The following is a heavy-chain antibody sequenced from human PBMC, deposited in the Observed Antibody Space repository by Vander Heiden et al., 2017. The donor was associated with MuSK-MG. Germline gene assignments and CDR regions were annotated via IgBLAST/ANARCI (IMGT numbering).Heavy chain of an antibody. V-gene: IGHV3-64*01. J-gene: IGHJ3*02. CDR3: ARFAGFAGAFDI. CDR1: RYPFSSYA. D-gene: IGHD3-10*01. CDR2: ISSNGGST. Sequence: EVQLVESVGGFVQPGGPLSLPCAASRYPFSSYAMHWVRQAPGKGLEYVSAISSNGGSTYYANSVKGRFTISRDNSKNTLYLQMGSLRAEDMAVYYCARFAGFAGAFDIWGQGTMVTVSS.